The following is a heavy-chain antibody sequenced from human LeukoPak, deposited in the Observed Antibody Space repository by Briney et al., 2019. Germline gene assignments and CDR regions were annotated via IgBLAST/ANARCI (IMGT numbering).Heavy chain of an antibody. CDR2: IYYSGST. CDR3: ATGTTVTPDS. CDR1: GGSISSYY. D-gene: IGHD4-11*01. J-gene: IGHJ4*02. V-gene: IGHV4-59*01. Sequence: SETLSLTCTVSGGSISSYYWSWIRQPPGKGLEWIGYIYYSGSTNYNPSLRSRVTISVDKSKNQFSLKLGSVTTADTAVYYCATGTTVTPDSWGQGILVTVSS.